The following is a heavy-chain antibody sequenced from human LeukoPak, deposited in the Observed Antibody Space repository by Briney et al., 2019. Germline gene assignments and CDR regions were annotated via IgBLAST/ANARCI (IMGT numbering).Heavy chain of an antibody. CDR1: GFTFSNAW. J-gene: IGHJ6*02. CDR2: IKSKTDGGTT. D-gene: IGHD3-9*01. V-gene: IGHV3-15*01. CDR3: TTRYFDWLEYYYYYGMDV. Sequence: GGSLRLSCAASGFTFSNAWTSWVRQAPGKGLEWVGRIKSKTDGGTTDYAAPVKGRFTISRDDSKNTLYLQMNSLKTEDTAVYYCTTRYFDWLEYYYYYGMDVWGQGTTVTVSS.